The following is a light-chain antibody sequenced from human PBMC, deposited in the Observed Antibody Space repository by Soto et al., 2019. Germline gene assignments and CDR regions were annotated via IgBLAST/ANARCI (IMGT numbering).Light chain of an antibody. Sequence: IVLTQSPGTLSLSPGERATLSCRASQSVNSNYLAWYQQKPGQAPRLLIFGASSRATGIPDRFSGSGSGTDFPLAISRLEPEDFAVYYCQQYGNSRLTFGGGTKVEIK. J-gene: IGKJ4*01. CDR2: GAS. V-gene: IGKV3-20*01. CDR3: QQYGNSRLT. CDR1: QSVNSNY.